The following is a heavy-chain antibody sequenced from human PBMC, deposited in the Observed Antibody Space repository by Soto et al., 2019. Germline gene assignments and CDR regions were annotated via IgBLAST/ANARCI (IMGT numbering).Heavy chain of an antibody. J-gene: IGHJ4*02. Sequence: QVQLVQSGAEVKKPGSSVKVSCKASGGTFSSHGFNWVRQAPGQGLEWIGGSIPLFSITNHTQKFQHRITITADASTTTTYMELRGLRSDDAAVLYCGTGGGYGIVNWGQGTLLTVSS. CDR2: SIPLFSIT. D-gene: IGHD2-15*01. V-gene: IGHV1-69*12. CDR3: GTGGGYGIVN. CDR1: GGTFSSHG.